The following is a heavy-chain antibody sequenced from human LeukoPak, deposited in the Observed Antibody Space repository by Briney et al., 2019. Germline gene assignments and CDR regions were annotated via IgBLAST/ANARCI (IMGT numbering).Heavy chain of an antibody. J-gene: IGHJ4*02. CDR2: IYYSGST. V-gene: IGHV4-59*01. CDR3: ARGARYFDWLFSR. CDR1: GGSISSYY. D-gene: IGHD3-9*01. Sequence: PSETLSLTCTVSGGSISSYYWSWIQQPPGKGLEWIGYIYYSGSTNYNPSLKSRVTISVDTSKNQFSLKLSSVTAADTAVYYCARGARYFDWLFSRWGQGTLVTVSS.